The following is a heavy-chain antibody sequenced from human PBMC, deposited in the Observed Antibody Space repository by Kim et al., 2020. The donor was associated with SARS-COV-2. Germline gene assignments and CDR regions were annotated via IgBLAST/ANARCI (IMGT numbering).Heavy chain of an antibody. J-gene: IGHJ3*02. D-gene: IGHD3-10*01. Sequence: GASLKISCKGSGYRFTSYWISWVRQMPGKGLEWMGRIDPSDSYTNDSPSFQGHVTMSADKSISTVYLQWSSLKASDTAIYYCATGLYGSMSPSDAFDIWGQGTMVTVSS. CDR1: GYRFTSYW. V-gene: IGHV5-10-1*01. CDR2: IDPSDSYT. CDR3: ATGLYGSMSPSDAFDI.